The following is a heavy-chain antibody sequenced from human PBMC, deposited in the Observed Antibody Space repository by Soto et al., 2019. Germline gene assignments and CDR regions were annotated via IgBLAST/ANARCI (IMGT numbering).Heavy chain of an antibody. D-gene: IGHD6-13*01. Sequence: KTSETLSLTCTVSGGSISSYYWSWIRQPAGKGLEWIGRIYTSGSTNYNPSLKSRVTMSVDTSKNQFSLKLSSVTAADTAVYYCARSQKQQLVPYQYNWFDPWGQGTLVTVSS. V-gene: IGHV4-4*07. J-gene: IGHJ5*02. CDR3: ARSQKQQLVPYQYNWFDP. CDR2: IYTSGST. CDR1: GGSISSYY.